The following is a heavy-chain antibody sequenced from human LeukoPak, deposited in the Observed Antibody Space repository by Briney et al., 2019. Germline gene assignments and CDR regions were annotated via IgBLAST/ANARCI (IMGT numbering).Heavy chain of an antibody. J-gene: IGHJ6*02. Sequence: PGGSLRLSCAASGFTFDDYAMHWVRQAPGKGLEWVSGISWNSGSIGYADSVKGRFTISRDNVKKSVYLQMNSLRAEDTAVYFCARDENGHNYEDGLDVWGQGATVTVSS. CDR3: ARDENGHNYEDGLDV. D-gene: IGHD3-16*01. CDR1: GFTFDDYA. CDR2: ISWNSGSI. V-gene: IGHV3-9*01.